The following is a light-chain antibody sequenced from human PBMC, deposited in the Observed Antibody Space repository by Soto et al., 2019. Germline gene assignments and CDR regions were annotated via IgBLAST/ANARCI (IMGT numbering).Light chain of an antibody. CDR1: QSVSSAY. V-gene: IGKV3-11*01. J-gene: IGKJ5*01. Sequence: EIVWTQSPGTLSLSPGERVTLSCRASQSVSSAYLAWYQQKRGQAPRLVIYGAFNRATGIPARFSGSGSGTDFTLTISSLEPEDCAVYYCQQRNIWPPVTFGQGTHWRL. CDR2: GAF. CDR3: QQRNIWPPVT.